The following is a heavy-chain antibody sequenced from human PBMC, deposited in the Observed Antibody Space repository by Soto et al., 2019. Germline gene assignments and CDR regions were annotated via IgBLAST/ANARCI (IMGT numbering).Heavy chain of an antibody. CDR3: AAGLWFGELLFDY. CDR1: GFTFTSSA. D-gene: IGHD3-10*01. Sequence: ASVKVSCKASGFTFTSSAMQWVRPARGQRLEWIGWIVVGSGNTNYAQKFQERVTITRDMSTSTAYMELSSLRSEDTAVYYCAAGLWFGELLFDYWGQGTLVTVSS. CDR2: IVVGSGNT. V-gene: IGHV1-58*02. J-gene: IGHJ4*02.